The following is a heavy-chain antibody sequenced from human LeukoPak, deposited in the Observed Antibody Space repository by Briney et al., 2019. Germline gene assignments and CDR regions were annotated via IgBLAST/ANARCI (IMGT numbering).Heavy chain of an antibody. CDR2: VHLSGAT. J-gene: IGHJ4*02. CDR3: TRESGAFSPFGF. D-gene: IGHD1-26*01. Sequence: PSETLSLTGAVSGGSITTTNWWSWVRQPPGKGLEWIGEVHLSGATNYNLSLESRVSMSIDKSKNHLSLEVTSVTAADTAIYYCTRESGAFSPFGFWGQGTLVTVSS. CDR1: GGSITTTNW. V-gene: IGHV4-4*02.